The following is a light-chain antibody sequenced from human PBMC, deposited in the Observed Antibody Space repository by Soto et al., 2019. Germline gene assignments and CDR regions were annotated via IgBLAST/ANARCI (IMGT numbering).Light chain of an antibody. CDR3: QQYVSKTT. Sequence: VLTQSPGTLSLSPGERATLSCRASQTVTSNFLAWYQEKPGQAPRLLIYGASSRATGIPDRFSGSGSGTDFTLTISRLEPEDFAVYYCQQYVSKTTFGPGTKVDIK. V-gene: IGKV3-20*01. J-gene: IGKJ3*01. CDR1: QTVTSNF. CDR2: GAS.